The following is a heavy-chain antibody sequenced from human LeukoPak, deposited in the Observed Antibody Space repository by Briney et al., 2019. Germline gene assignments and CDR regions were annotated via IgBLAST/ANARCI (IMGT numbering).Heavy chain of an antibody. J-gene: IGHJ4*02. V-gene: IGHV1-69*13. CDR2: TIPIFGTA. Sequence: ASVKVSCKASGGTFSSYAISWVRQAPGQGLEWMGGTIPIFGTANYAQKFQGRVTITADESTSTAYMELSSLRSEDTAVYYCASLGGYSYSGGKDYWGQGTLVTVSS. CDR3: ASLGGYSYSGGKDY. CDR1: GGTFSSYA. D-gene: IGHD5-18*01.